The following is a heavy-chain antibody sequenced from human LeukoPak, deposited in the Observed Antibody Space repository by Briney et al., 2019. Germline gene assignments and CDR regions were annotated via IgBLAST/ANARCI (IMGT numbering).Heavy chain of an antibody. D-gene: IGHD5-12*01. V-gene: IGHV4-59*01. Sequence: PSETLSLTCTVSGGSLRSYYWNWIRQSPGKGLEWIGYIYDTGNTNYNPSLKNRVTISVDTSKNRFSLKLTSVTPADTAVYYCARDGSVGGNYDYLFDYWGQGTLVTVSS. CDR2: IYDTGNT. CDR3: ARDGSVGGNYDYLFDY. J-gene: IGHJ4*02. CDR1: GGSLRSYY.